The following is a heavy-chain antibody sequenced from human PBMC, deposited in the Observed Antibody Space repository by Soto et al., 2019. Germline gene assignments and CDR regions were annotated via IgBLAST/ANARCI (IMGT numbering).Heavy chain of an antibody. D-gene: IGHD2-21*01. J-gene: IGHJ4*02. CDR1: GDTFTSYG. CDR3: ARDMKHKRTHDY. V-gene: IGHV1-18*01. CDR2: ISAYNGNT. Sequence: ASVKVSCKASGDTFTSYGISWVRQAPGQGLEWMGWISAYNGNTNYAQKLQGRVTMTTDTSTSTAYMELRSLRSDDTAVYYCARDMKHKRTHDYWGQGTLVTVSS.